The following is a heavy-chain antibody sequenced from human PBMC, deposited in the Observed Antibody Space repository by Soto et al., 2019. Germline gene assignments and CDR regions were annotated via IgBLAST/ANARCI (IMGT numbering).Heavy chain of an antibody. V-gene: IGHV1-69*04. J-gene: IGHJ4*02. D-gene: IGHD2-2*01. Sequence: ASVKVSCKASGGTFSSYTISWVRQAPGQGLEWMGRIIPILGIANYAQKFQGRVTITADKSTSTAYMELSSLRSEDTAVYYCARDTSSRENFDYWGQGTLVTVSS. CDR3: ARDTSSRENFDY. CDR1: GGTFSSYT. CDR2: IIPILGIA.